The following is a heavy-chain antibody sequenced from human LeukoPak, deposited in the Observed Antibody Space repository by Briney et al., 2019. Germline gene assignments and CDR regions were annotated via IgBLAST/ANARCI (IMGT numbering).Heavy chain of an antibody. J-gene: IGHJ6*02. CDR3: ATDPIVVRYYGMDV. V-gene: IGHV1-24*01. Sequence: ASVKVSCKVSRYTLTELSMHWVRQAPGKGLEWMGGFDPEDGETIYAQKFQGRVTMTEDTSTDTAYMELSSLRSEDTAVYYCATDPIVVRYYGMDVWGQGTTVTVSS. D-gene: IGHD2-2*01. CDR1: RYTLTELS. CDR2: FDPEDGET.